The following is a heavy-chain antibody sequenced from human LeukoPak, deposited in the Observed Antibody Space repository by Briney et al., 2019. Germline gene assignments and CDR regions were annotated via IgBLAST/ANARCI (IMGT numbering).Heavy chain of an antibody. CDR1: GYTFTSYY. Sequence: ASVKVSCKASGYTFTSYYMHWVRQAPGQGLEWMGIINPSGGSTSYAQKFQGRVTMTRDMSTSTVYMELSSLRSEDTAVYYCAREVVKGAFDIWGQGTMVTVSS. CDR2: INPSGGST. D-gene: IGHD2-2*01. J-gene: IGHJ3*02. V-gene: IGHV1-46*01. CDR3: AREVVKGAFDI.